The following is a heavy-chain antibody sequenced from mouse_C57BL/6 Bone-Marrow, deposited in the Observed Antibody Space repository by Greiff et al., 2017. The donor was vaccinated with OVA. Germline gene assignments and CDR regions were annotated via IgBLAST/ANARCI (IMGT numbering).Heavy chain of an antibody. D-gene: IGHD2-1*01. J-gene: IGHJ3*01. CDR1: GFTFSSYA. V-gene: IGHV5-4*03. CDR2: ISDGGSYT. Sequence: EVKLVESGGGLVKPGGSLQLSCAASGFTFSSYAMSWVRQTPEKRLEWVATISDGGSYTYYPDNVKGRFTISRDNAKNNLYLQMSHLKSEDTAMYYCARGDGNYGRFAYWGQGTLVTVSA. CDR3: ARGDGNYGRFAY.